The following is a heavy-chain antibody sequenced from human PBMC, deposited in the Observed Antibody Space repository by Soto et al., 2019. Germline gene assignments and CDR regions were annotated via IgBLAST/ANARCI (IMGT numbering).Heavy chain of an antibody. Sequence: PVGSLRLSCAASGFTFSSYAMHWVRQAPGKGLEWVAVISYDGSNKYYADSVKGRFTISRDNSKNTLYLQMNSLRAEDTAVYYWARARIGYCSGGSCYGAFDIWGQGTMVTVSS. J-gene: IGHJ3*02. CDR1: GFTFSSYA. CDR2: ISYDGSNK. CDR3: ARARIGYCSGGSCYGAFDI. V-gene: IGHV3-30-3*01. D-gene: IGHD2-15*01.